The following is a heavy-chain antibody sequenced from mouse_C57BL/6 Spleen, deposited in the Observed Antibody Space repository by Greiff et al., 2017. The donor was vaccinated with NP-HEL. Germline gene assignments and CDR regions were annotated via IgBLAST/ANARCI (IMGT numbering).Heavy chain of an antibody. Sequence: VQLQQSGAELVRPGASVTLSCKASGYTFTDYEMHWVKQTPVHGLEWIGAIDPETGGTAYNQKFKGKAILTADKSSSTAYMELRSLTSEDSAVYYCTRRYDYGRSYWYFDVWGTGTTVTVSS. CDR3: TRRYDYGRSYWYFDV. D-gene: IGHD1-1*01. CDR1: GYTFTDYE. CDR2: IDPETGGT. J-gene: IGHJ1*03. V-gene: IGHV1-15*01.